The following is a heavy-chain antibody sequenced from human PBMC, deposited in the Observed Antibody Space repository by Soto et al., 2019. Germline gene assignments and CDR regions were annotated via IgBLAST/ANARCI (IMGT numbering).Heavy chain of an antibody. J-gene: IGHJ6*02. CDR1: GGSISSGGYY. CDR2: IYYSGST. V-gene: IGHV4-31*03. D-gene: IGHD5-12*01. Sequence: QVQLQESGPGLVKPSQTLSLTCTVSGGSISSGGYYWSWIRQHPGKGLEWIGYIYYSGSTYYNPSLKSRVTISVDTSKKQFSLTLSSVTAADTAVYYCAASCVACGGFNYYGMDVWGQGTTVTASS. CDR3: AASCVACGGFNYYGMDV.